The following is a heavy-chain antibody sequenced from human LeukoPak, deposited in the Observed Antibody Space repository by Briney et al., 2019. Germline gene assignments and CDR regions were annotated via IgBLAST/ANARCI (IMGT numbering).Heavy chain of an antibody. V-gene: IGHV3-23*01. D-gene: IGHD3-22*01. J-gene: IGHJ4*02. CDR3: ARDHESSGYPTSDC. Sequence: PGGSLRLSCEASGFTFSTYIMTWVRQAPGKGLEWVSTIKAGAEATFYADSVKDRFTISRDNSKNTLYLQMNSLRTDDTALYFCARDHESSGYPTSDCWGQGTLVTVSS. CDR2: IKAGAEAT. CDR1: GFTFSTYI.